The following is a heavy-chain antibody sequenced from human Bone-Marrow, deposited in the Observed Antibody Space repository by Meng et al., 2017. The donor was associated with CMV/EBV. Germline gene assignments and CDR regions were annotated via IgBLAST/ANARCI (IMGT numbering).Heavy chain of an antibody. Sequence: LSCAASGFSCSSYWMHWVRQISGKGLVWVSHINGDGTATNYADSVKGRFTISRDNAKNTLYLQMDSLKAEDTALYYCARGAGFSDDYWGQGTLVTVSS. V-gene: IGHV3-74*01. J-gene: IGHJ4*02. D-gene: IGHD2-15*01. CDR1: GFSCSSYW. CDR3: ARGAGFSDDY. CDR2: INGDGTAT.